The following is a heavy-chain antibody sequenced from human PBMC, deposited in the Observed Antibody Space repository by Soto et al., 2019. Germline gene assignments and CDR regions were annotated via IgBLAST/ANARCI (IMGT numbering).Heavy chain of an antibody. V-gene: IGHV3-33*01. D-gene: IGHD2-15*01. CDR2: IWYDGSNK. Sequence: QVQLVESGGGVVQPGRSLRLSCAASGFTFSSYGMHWVRQAPGKGLEWVAVIWYDGSNKYYADSAKGRFTISRDNSKNTLYLQMNSLRAEDTAVYYCAREVVVAALDAFDIWGQGTMVTVSS. CDR1: GFTFSSYG. J-gene: IGHJ3*02. CDR3: AREVVVAALDAFDI.